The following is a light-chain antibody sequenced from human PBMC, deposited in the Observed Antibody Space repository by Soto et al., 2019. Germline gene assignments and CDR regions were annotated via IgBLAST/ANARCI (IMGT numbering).Light chain of an antibody. V-gene: IGKV1-5*03. J-gene: IGKJ1*01. Sequence: DFQMTQSPSTLSASVGDRVTITCRASQTISSWLAWYQQKPGKAPKLLIYKASILERGVPSRFSGSGSGTEFTLTISGLQPDDFATYYCQHPKTFGQGTKVEIK. CDR2: KAS. CDR1: QTISSW. CDR3: QHPKT.